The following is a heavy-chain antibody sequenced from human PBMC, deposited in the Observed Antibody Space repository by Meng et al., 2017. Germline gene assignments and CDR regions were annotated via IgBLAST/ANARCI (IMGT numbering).Heavy chain of an antibody. Sequence: SVKVSCKASGGTFSSYAISWVRQAPGQGLEWMGGIIPIFGTANYAQKFQGRVTITADESTSTAYMELSSLRSEDTAVYYCARVGQWLLPRNWFDPWGQGTLVTVS. D-gene: IGHD3-22*01. CDR3: ARVGQWLLPRNWFDP. V-gene: IGHV1-69*13. J-gene: IGHJ5*02. CDR2: IIPIFGTA. CDR1: GGTFSSYA.